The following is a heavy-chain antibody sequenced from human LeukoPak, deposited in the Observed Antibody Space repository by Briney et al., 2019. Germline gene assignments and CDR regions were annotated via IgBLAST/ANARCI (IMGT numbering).Heavy chain of an antibody. D-gene: IGHD3-3*01. CDR3: ARGFLEWPLPSHFDY. CDR2: IRRSGENT. CDR1: GFTFSSYD. Sequence: PGGSLRLSCAASGFTFSSYDMSWVRQAPGRGLEWVSSIRRSGENTYYGDAVKGRFTISRDNSKNTVYLQMNNMRVDDTAVYYCARGFLEWPLPSHFDYWGQGTLVTVSS. V-gene: IGHV3-23*01. J-gene: IGHJ4*02.